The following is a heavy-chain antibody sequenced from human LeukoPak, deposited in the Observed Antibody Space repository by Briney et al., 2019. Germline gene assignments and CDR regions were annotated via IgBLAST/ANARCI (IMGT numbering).Heavy chain of an antibody. V-gene: IGHV3-74*01. CDR2: INSDGSST. J-gene: IGHJ4*02. CDR3: ARDDSSGYDLDY. Sequence: GGSLRLSGAASGFTFSSYWVHWVRQAPGKGLVWVSRINSDGSSTSYADSVKGRFTISRDNAKNTLYLQMNSLRAEDTAVYYCARDDSSGYDLDYWGQGTLVTVSS. D-gene: IGHD3-22*01. CDR1: GFTFSSYW.